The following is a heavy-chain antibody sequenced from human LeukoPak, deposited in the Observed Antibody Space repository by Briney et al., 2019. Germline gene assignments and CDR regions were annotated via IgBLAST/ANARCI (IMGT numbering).Heavy chain of an antibody. Sequence: SGPTLVNPTQTLTLTCTFSGFSLSSSGGSVGWIRQPPGKALEWLVLIYWDDDKRYSPFLKSTLTITKDTSKSQVVLTLTNKDPVDTATYYCAHRGLRGSFTYWGQGTLVTVSS. V-gene: IGHV2-5*02. CDR2: IYWDDDK. CDR1: GFSLSSSGGS. CDR3: AHRGLRGSFTY. J-gene: IGHJ4*02.